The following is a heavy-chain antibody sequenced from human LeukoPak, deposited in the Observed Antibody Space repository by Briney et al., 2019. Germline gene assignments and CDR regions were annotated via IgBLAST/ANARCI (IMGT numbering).Heavy chain of an antibody. Sequence: SETLSLTCTVSGGSISSYYWSWIRQPPGKGLEWIGYIYYSGSTNYNPSLKSRVTISVDTSKNQFSLKLSSVTAADTAVYYCAREGGYNHYYYYYMDVWGKGTTVTVSS. V-gene: IGHV4-59*12. D-gene: IGHD5-24*01. CDR2: IYYSGST. J-gene: IGHJ6*03. CDR3: AREGGYNHYYYYYMDV. CDR1: GGSISSYY.